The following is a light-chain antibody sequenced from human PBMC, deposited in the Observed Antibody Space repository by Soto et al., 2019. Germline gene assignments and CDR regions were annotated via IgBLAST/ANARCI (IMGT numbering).Light chain of an antibody. J-gene: IGLJ3*02. CDR2: SND. Sequence: QSVLTQPPSTSGTPGQRVTISCSGSSSNIGSYTVNWYQQLPGMAPKLLISSNDQRPSGVPDRFSGSKSGTSASLAISGLQSEDEADYYCAAWDDSLNGHWMFGGGTKLTVL. V-gene: IGLV1-44*01. CDR1: SSNIGSYT. CDR3: AAWDDSLNGHWM.